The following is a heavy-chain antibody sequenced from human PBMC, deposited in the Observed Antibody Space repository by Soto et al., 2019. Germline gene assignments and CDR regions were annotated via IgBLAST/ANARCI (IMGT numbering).Heavy chain of an antibody. J-gene: IGHJ5*02. Sequence: PGESLKISCKGAGYSFTSYWISWVRQMPGKGLEWMGIIYPGDSDTRYSPSFQGQVTISADKSISTAYLQWSSLKASDTAMYYCARYEYQLRPFGWFDPWGQGTLVTVSS. CDR3: ARYEYQLRPFGWFDP. V-gene: IGHV5-51*01. CDR2: IYPGDSDT. CDR1: GYSFTSYW. D-gene: IGHD2-2*01.